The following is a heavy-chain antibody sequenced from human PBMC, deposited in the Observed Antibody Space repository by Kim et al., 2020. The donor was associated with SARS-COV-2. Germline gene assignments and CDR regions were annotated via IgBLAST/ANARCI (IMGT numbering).Heavy chain of an antibody. V-gene: IGHV4-59*08. CDR2: IYYSGST. CDR3: ARLEYSSSGEFDY. J-gene: IGHJ4*02. CDR1: GGSISSYY. Sequence: SETLSLTCTVSGGSISSYYWSWIRQPPGKGLEWIGYIYYSGSTNYNPSLKSRVTISVDTSKNQFSLKLSSVTAADTAVYYCARLEYSSSGEFDYWGQGTLVTVSS. D-gene: IGHD6-13*01.